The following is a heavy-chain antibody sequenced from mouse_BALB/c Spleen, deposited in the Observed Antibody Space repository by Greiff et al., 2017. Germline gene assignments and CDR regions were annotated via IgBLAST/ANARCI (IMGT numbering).Heavy chain of an antibody. Sequence: QVQLQQSGPGLVAPSQSLSITCTVSGFSLTSYGVHWVRQPPGKGLEWLGVIWAGGSTNYNSALMSRLSISKDNSKSQVFLKMNSLQTDDTAMYYCARDRGGSEYFDVWGAGTTVTVSS. CDR3: ARDRGGSEYFDV. CDR2: IWAGGST. D-gene: IGHD1-1*01. J-gene: IGHJ1*01. CDR1: GFSLTSYG. V-gene: IGHV2-9*02.